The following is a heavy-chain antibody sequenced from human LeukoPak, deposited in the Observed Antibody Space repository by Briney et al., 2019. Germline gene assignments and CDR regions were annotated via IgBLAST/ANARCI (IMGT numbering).Heavy chain of an antibody. V-gene: IGHV3-21*01. Sequence: GGSLRLSCAASGFSFSSSSMNWVRQAPGKGLEWVSSISSGGTYIYSADSVKGRFTISRDNAKNSLYLQMNSPRAEDTAVYYCTRMHPYCTTTSCPRSWGQGTLVTVSS. J-gene: IGHJ4*02. D-gene: IGHD2-2*01. CDR2: ISSGGTYI. CDR3: TRMHPYCTTTSCPRS. CDR1: GFSFSSSS.